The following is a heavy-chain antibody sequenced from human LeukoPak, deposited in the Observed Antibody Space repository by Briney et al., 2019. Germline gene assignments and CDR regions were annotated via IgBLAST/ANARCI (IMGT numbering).Heavy chain of an antibody. V-gene: IGHV1-18*04. CDR1: GYTFTSYY. D-gene: IGHD3-9*01. CDR2: ISAYNGNT. Sequence: ASVKVSCKASGYTFTSYYMHWVRQAPGQGLEWMGWISAYNGNTNYAQKLQGRVTMTTDTSTSTAYMELRSLRSDDTAVYYCARDSNRYFDWLLTYYYYYGMDVWGQGTTVTVSS. CDR3: ARDSNRYFDWLLTYYYYYGMDV. J-gene: IGHJ6*02.